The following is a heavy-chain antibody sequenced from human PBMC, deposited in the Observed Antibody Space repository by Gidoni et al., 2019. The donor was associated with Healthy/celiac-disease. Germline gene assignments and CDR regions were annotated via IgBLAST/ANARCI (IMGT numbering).Heavy chain of an antibody. Sequence: QVQLQESGSGLVKQSETLSLTCTVSGYSIRSDYYWGWLRQPPGKGLEWIGSIYHSGRTYYNPSLKSRVTISVDTSKNQFSLKLSSVTAADTAVYYCARGGMATSPLGYWGQGTLVTISS. D-gene: IGHD5-12*01. V-gene: IGHV4-38-2*02. CDR1: GYSIRSDYY. CDR2: IYHSGRT. J-gene: IGHJ4*02. CDR3: ARGGMATSPLGY.